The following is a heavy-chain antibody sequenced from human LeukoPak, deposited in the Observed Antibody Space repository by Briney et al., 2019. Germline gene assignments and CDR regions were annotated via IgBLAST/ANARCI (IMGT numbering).Heavy chain of an antibody. CDR2: IQQDGGQK. CDR1: GFTFSNYW. V-gene: IGHV3-7*05. D-gene: IGHD5-24*01. Sequence: GGTLRLSCAASGFTFSNYWMIWVRPAPGKGREWVANIQQDGGQKRYADSVRGRFTVSRDNAQTSLYLHTNSLRAEDTAVYYCARAPNPWLQLSWGQGTLVTVSS. J-gene: IGHJ4*02. CDR3: ARAPNPWLQLS.